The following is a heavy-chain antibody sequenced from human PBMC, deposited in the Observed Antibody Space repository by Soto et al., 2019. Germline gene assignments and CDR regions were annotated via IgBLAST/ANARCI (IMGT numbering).Heavy chain of an antibody. CDR3: ARDYCSITSCYDY. V-gene: IGHV3-33*01. CDR2: IWYDGSNK. J-gene: IGHJ4*02. D-gene: IGHD2-2*01. CDR1: GFTFSSYG. Sequence: GGSLRLSCTASGFTFSSYGMNWVRQAPGKGLEWVAVIWYDGSNKFYAGSVKGRFTISRDDSKNTLYLQMDSLRADDTAVYYCARDYCSITSCYDYWGQGTVVTVSS.